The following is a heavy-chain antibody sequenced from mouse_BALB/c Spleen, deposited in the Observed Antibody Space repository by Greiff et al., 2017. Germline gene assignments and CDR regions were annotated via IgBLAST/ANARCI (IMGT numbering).Heavy chain of an antibody. J-gene: IGHJ4*01. CDR1: GYAFSSYW. CDR2: IYPGDGDT. Sequence: VQLQQSGAELVRPGSSVKISCKASGYAFSSYWMNWVKQRPGQGLEWIGQIYPGDGDTNYNGKFKGKATLTAHKSSSTAYMQLSSLTSEDSAVYFCARTYYGNGAYAMDYWGQGTSVTVSS. V-gene: IGHV1-80*01. CDR3: ARTYYGNGAYAMDY. D-gene: IGHD2-10*01.